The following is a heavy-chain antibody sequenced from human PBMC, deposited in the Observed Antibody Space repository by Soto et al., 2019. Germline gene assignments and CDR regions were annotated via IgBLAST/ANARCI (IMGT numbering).Heavy chain of an antibody. V-gene: IGHV3-30*18. CDR1: GFRFSDYG. CDR2: ISNDGSKK. CDR3: AKTRRGYDMFFYGLDV. J-gene: IGHJ6*02. Sequence: QVHLVESGGGVVQPGRSLRLACAVSGFRFSDYGMHWVRQAPGKGLEWVAVISNDGSKKYYGDSVQGRFTISRDDSKSTVYVQMDGLKPEDTAVYYCAKTRRGYDMFFYGLDVWGQGTTVTVSS. D-gene: IGHD5-12*01.